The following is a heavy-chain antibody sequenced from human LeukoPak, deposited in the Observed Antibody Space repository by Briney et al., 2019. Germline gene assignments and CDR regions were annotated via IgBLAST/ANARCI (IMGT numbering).Heavy chain of an antibody. CDR1: GGTFSSYA. V-gene: IGHV1-69*04. CDR3: VRYGDWQFDY. D-gene: IGHD4-17*01. CDR2: IIPILGIA. Sequence: ASVKVSCKASGGTFSSYAISWVRQAPGQGLEWMGRIIPILGIANYAQKFQGRVTITADKSTSTAYMELSSLRSEDTAVYYCVRYGDWQFDYWGQGTLVTVSS. J-gene: IGHJ4*02.